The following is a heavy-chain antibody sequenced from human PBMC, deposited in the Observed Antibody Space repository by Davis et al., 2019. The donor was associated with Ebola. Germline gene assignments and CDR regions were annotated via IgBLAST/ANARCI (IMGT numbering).Heavy chain of an antibody. V-gene: IGHV4-59*01. Sequence: PSETLSLTCTVSGGSISSYYWSWIRQPPGKGLEWIGYIYYSGSTNYNPSLKSRVTISVDTSKNQFSLKLSSVTAADTAVYYCARCPRGYSYGLDQDDAFDIWGQGTMVTVSS. CDR2: IYYSGST. CDR3: ARCPRGYSYGLDQDDAFDI. CDR1: GGSISSYY. D-gene: IGHD5-18*01. J-gene: IGHJ3*02.